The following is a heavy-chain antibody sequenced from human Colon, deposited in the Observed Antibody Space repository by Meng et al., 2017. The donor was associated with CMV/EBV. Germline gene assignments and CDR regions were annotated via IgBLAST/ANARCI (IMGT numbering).Heavy chain of an antibody. J-gene: IGHJ6*02. Sequence: ASVKVSCKASGYTFTGHYINWVRQAPGQGLEWMGWINPNSGGRNFAQQFQGRVSMTRDTSINTAYMELTGLTSDDTAVYYCARGDLVRLFSYYYGMDVWGQGTTVTVSS. V-gene: IGHV1-2*02. D-gene: IGHD3-22*01. CDR1: GYTFTGHY. CDR3: ARGDLVRLFSYYYGMDV. CDR2: INPNSGGR.